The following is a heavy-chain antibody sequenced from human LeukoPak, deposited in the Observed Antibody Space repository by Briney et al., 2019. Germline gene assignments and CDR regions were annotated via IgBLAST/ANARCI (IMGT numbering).Heavy chain of an antibody. D-gene: IGHD6-19*01. CDR3: ARESIAVAYNY. CDR1: GFTFSSYA. V-gene: IGHV3-48*03. J-gene: IGHJ4*02. Sequence: GGSLRLSCTAPGFTFSSYAIHWIRQAPGKGLEWVSYISSSGSTIYYADSVKGRFTISRDNAKNSLYLQMNSLRAEDTAVYYCARESIAVAYNYWGQGTLVTVSS. CDR2: ISSSGSTI.